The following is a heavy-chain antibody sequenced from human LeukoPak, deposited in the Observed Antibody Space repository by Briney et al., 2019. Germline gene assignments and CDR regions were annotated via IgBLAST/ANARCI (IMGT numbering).Heavy chain of an antibody. Sequence: PGGSLRLSCAASGFTFSSYAMSWVRQAPGKGLEWVSAITSSGDITYYADSVKGRFTISRDNSKNTLYLQMNSLRAEDTAVYYCAREGGRGYSNYPFDYWGQGTLVTVSS. CDR3: AREGGRGYSNYPFDY. CDR1: GFTFSSYA. CDR2: ITSSGDIT. D-gene: IGHD4-11*01. V-gene: IGHV3-23*01. J-gene: IGHJ4*02.